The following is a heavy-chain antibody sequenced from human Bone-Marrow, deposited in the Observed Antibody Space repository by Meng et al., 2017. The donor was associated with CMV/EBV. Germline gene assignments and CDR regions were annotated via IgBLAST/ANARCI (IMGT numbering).Heavy chain of an antibody. V-gene: IGHV3-48*03. CDR3: ARAGGGYDFWSGYYPYY. D-gene: IGHD3-3*01. CDR1: GFSISIYE. CDR2: ISGSGTSI. J-gene: IGHJ4*02. Sequence: GGSLRLSCAVSGFSISIYEMNWVRQAPGKGLECVSYISGSGTSINYADSVQGRFTISRDISKNSLYLQMNSLRADDTAVYYCARAGGGYDFWSGYYPYYWGQGTLVTVSS.